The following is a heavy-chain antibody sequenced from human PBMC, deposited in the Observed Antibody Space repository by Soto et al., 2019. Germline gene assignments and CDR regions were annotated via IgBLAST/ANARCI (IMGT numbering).Heavy chain of an antibody. D-gene: IGHD5-18*01. CDR1: GFTFSDYY. CDR3: ARDLSGYSYGYPDYYYYGMDV. CDR2: ISSSGSTI. J-gene: IGHJ6*02. V-gene: IGHV3-11*04. Sequence: PGGSLRLSCAASGFTFSDYYMSWIRQAPGKGLEWVSYISSSGSTIYYADSVKGRFTITRDTSASTAYMELSSLRSEDTAVYYCARDLSGYSYGYPDYYYYGMDVWGQGTTVTVSS.